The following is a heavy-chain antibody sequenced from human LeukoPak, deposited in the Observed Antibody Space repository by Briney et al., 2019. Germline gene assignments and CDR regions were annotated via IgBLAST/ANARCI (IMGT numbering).Heavy chain of an antibody. CDR2: MNPIFGTA. CDR3: ARSSTPYHYDMDV. V-gene: IGHV1-69*05. Sequence: ASVKVSCKASGGTFSSYAISWVRQAPGQGLEWMGGMNPIFGTANYAQKFQGRVTITTDESMRTAYMELSGLRSEETAVYVCARSSTPYHYDMDVWGKGTTVTVSS. J-gene: IGHJ6*03. CDR1: GGTFSSYA. D-gene: IGHD6-6*01.